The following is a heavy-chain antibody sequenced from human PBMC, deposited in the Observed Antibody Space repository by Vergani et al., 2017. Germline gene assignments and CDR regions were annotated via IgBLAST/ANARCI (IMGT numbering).Heavy chain of an antibody. CDR2: ISSNGGST. CDR3: VNSYSSSWEGLFDY. Sequence: EVQLVESGGGLVQPGGSLRLSCSASGFTFSSYAMHWVRQAPGKGLEYVSAISSNGGSTYYEDSVKGRFTISRDNSKNTLYLQMNSLRAEDTAVYYCVNSYSSSWEGLFDYWGQGTLGTVS. J-gene: IGHJ4*02. V-gene: IGHV3-64D*06. D-gene: IGHD6-13*01. CDR1: GFTFSSYA.